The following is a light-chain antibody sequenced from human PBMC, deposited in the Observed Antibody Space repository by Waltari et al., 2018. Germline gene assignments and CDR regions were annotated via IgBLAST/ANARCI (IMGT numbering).Light chain of an antibody. J-gene: IGKJ2*01. Sequence: EIVMTQYPVTLSVSPGERATLSCRASQSVRTNLAWYQQKPGQAPRLLIYGASTSAAGVPARFSGSGSGTEFTLTISSLQSEDFAVYSCQQYNNWPPVTFGQGTKLEIK. CDR1: QSVRTN. CDR2: GAS. V-gene: IGKV3-15*01. CDR3: QQYNNWPPVT.